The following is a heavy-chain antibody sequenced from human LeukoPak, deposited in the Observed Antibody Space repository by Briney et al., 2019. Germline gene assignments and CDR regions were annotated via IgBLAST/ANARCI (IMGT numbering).Heavy chain of an antibody. V-gene: IGHV4-39*01. CDR3: ARRPGEYGGNDFDY. CDR1: GGSINSRSDY. J-gene: IGHJ4*02. D-gene: IGHD4/OR15-4a*01. Sequence: SETLSLTCTVSGGSINSRSDYWGWIRQPPGKGLEWIGSIYYSGSTHYNPSLKSRVTMSMDTSKNQFSLRLSSVTAADTAVYYCARRPGEYGGNDFDYWGQGTLVTVSS. CDR2: IYYSGST.